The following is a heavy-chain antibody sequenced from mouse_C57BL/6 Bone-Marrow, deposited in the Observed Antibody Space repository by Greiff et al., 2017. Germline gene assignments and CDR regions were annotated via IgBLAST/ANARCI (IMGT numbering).Heavy chain of an antibody. D-gene: IGHD1-1*01. Sequence: QVQLQQPGAELVKPGASVKLSCKASGYTFTSYWMQWVKQRPGQGLAWIGEIDPSDSYTNYNQKFKGKATLTVDTSSSTAYMQLSSLTSEDSAVYYCAREGSSPFYYAMDYWGQGTSVTVSS. CDR2: IDPSDSYT. CDR3: AREGSSPFYYAMDY. J-gene: IGHJ4*01. V-gene: IGHV1-50*01. CDR1: GYTFTSYW.